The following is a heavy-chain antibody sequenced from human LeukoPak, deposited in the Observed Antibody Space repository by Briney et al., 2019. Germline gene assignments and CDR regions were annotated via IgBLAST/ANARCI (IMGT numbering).Heavy chain of an antibody. V-gene: IGHV3-30-3*01. CDR3: ARVALHGIAAAPADY. Sequence: PGRSLRLSCAASGFTFSSYAMHWVRQAPGKGLEWVAVISYDGSNKYYADSVKGRFTISRDNSKNTLYLQMNSLGAEDTAVYYCARVALHGIAAAPADYWGQGTLVTVSS. CDR1: GFTFSSYA. J-gene: IGHJ4*02. CDR2: ISYDGSNK. D-gene: IGHD6-13*01.